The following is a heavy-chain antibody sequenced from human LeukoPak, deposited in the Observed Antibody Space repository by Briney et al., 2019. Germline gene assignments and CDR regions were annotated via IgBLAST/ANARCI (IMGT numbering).Heavy chain of an antibody. D-gene: IGHD6-19*01. V-gene: IGHV3-53*01. CDR3: ARVLSDSRGWYYFDY. J-gene: IGHJ4*02. CDR2: IYSGDTT. CDR1: GFTVSSNY. Sequence: GGSLRLSCAASGFTVSSNYMSWVRQAPGKGLEWVSVIYSGDTTYYADFVKGRFTISRDNSKNTLYLQMNSLRAEDTAVYYFARVLSDSRGWYYFDYWGQGTLVTVSS.